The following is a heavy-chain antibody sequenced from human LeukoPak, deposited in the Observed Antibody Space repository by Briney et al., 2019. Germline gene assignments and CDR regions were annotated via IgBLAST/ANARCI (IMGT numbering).Heavy chain of an antibody. CDR1: GFTFSSYS. D-gene: IGHD5-24*01. V-gene: IGHV3-48*02. CDR2: VSSSGTTT. Sequence: PGGSLRLSCAASGFTFSSYSVIWARQAPGKGLEWVSYVSSSGTTTYYADSVKGRFTISRDNSKNLVSLQMNSLRDEDTAVYYCARADRDGNKRFLDWGQGTLVTVSS. CDR3: ARADRDGNKRFLD. J-gene: IGHJ4*02.